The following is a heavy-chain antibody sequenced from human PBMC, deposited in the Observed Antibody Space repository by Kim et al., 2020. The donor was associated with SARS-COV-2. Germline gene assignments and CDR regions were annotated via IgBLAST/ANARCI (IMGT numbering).Heavy chain of an antibody. D-gene: IGHD2-2*01. CDR1: GYTFTSYG. J-gene: IGHJ4*02. CDR3: ARSQRCSSTSCYDY. Sequence: ASVKVSCKASGYTFTSYGISWVRQAPGQGLEWMGWISAYNGNTNYAQKLQGRVTMTTDTSTSTAYMELRSLRSDDTAVYYCARSQRCSSTSCYDYWGQGTLVTVSS. V-gene: IGHV1-18*01. CDR2: ISAYNGNT.